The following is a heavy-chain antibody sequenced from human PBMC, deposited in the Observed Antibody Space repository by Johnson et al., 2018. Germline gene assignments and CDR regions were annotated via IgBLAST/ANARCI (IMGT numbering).Heavy chain of an antibody. V-gene: IGHV3-21*01. CDR1: GFTFSSYN. CDR3: ARAYDSSGYYLSGVYYNYGMDG. Sequence: EVQLVESGGGLVKPGGSLRLSCAASGFTFSSYNMNWVRQAPGKGLEWVSSISGSSSSIYYADSLKGRFTISRDNAKNSLYLQMNSLRAEDTAVYYCARAYDSSGYYLSGVYYNYGMDGWGQGTTVTVSS. D-gene: IGHD3-22*01. CDR2: ISGSSSSI. J-gene: IGHJ6*02.